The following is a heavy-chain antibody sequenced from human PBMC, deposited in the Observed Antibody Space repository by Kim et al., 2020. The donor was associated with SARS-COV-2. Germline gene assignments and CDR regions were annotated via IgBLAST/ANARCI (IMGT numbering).Heavy chain of an antibody. CDR3: ARGPSIFSVGPFDY. D-gene: IGHD3-9*01. CDR2: IWYDGSNK. Sequence: GGSLRLSCAASGFTFSSYGMHWVRQAPGKGLEWVAVIWYDGSNKYYADSVKGRFTISRDNSKNTLYLQMNSLRAEDTAVYYCARGPSIFSVGPFDYWGQGTLVTVSS. V-gene: IGHV3-33*01. J-gene: IGHJ4*02. CDR1: GFTFSSYG.